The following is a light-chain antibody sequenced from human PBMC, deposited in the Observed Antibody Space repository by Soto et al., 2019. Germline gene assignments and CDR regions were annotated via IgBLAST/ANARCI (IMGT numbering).Light chain of an antibody. CDR3: HQYNNYSPWT. CDR1: QSVTNW. CDR2: DAS. J-gene: IGKJ1*01. Sequence: DIQMTQSPSTLSASVGDRVTITCRASQSVTNWLAWYQQKPGMAPKLLIYDASNLESGVPSRFSGSGSGTEFTLTISSLQPDDFATYYCHQYNNYSPWTFGQGTKAEIK. V-gene: IGKV1-5*01.